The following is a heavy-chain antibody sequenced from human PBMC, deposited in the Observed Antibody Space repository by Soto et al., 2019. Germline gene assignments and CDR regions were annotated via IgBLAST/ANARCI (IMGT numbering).Heavy chain of an antibody. D-gene: IGHD6-13*01. J-gene: IGHJ5*02. Sequence: GGSLRLSCAAPGFTFSSYWMHLVRQAPGKGLVWVSRINSDGSSTSYADSVKGRFTISRDNAKNTLYLQMNSLRAEDTAVYYCAAAAGTSDWFDPWGQGTLVTVSS. V-gene: IGHV3-74*01. CDR3: AAAAGTSDWFDP. CDR2: INSDGSST. CDR1: GFTFSSYW.